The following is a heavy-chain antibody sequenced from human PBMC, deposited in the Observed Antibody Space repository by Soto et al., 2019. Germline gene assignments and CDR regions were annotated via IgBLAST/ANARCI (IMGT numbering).Heavy chain of an antibody. V-gene: IGHV4-59*01. Sequence: QVQLQESGPRLLKPSETLSLTCSVSGGPIRSYYLSWVRQAPGKGLEWIAYIAYTGITRYNPSLRCRVTISGDTSQNLFSLKMTSVTAADTAVYYCAREGFSGYEALDYWGQGILVTVS. J-gene: IGHJ4*02. CDR2: IAYTGIT. CDR1: GGPIRSYY. CDR3: AREGFSGYEALDY. D-gene: IGHD5-12*01.